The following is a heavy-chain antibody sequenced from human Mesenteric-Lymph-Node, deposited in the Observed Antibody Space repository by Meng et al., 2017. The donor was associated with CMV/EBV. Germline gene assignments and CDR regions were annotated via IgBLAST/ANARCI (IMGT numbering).Heavy chain of an antibody. D-gene: IGHD3-10*01. J-gene: IGHJ4*02. V-gene: IGHV3-21*01. Sequence: GGSLRLSCAASGFTFSSYSMNWVRQAPGKGLEWVSSISSSSSYIYYADSVKGRFTISRDNAKNSLYLQMNSLRAEDAAVYYCARAPQWFGELLPYFFDYWGQGALVTVSS. CDR1: GFTFSSYS. CDR3: ARAPQWFGELLPYFFDY. CDR2: ISSSSSYI.